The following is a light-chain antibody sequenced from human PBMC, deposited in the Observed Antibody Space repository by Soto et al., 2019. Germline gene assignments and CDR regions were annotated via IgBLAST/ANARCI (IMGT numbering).Light chain of an antibody. Sequence: QSALAQPASVSGSPGQSITISCVGSSRDIGGYDFVSWYQQHPGEVPKLIIFDVSDRPSGVSDRFSGSKAGDTASLTISGLPVEDEADYYCSSFSNSDTPSVFGPGTKLTVL. CDR3: SSFSNSDTPSV. J-gene: IGLJ1*01. CDR2: DVS. V-gene: IGLV2-14*03. CDR1: SRDIGGYDF.